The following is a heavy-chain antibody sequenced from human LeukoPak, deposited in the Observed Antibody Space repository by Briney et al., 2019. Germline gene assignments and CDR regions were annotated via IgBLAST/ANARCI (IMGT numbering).Heavy chain of an antibody. V-gene: IGHV3-23*01. CDR1: GFTFSNYA. CDR3: APLGRDASNQNYYN. D-gene: IGHD5-24*01. Sequence: RSGGSLRLSCAASGFTFSNYAMNWVRQAPGKGLEWVSLISGSTGSTYYADSVKGRFSISRDNSKNTLYLQMSRLRTEDTAIYYCAPLGRDASNQNYYNWGQGTLVTVSS. CDR2: ISGSTGST. J-gene: IGHJ4*02.